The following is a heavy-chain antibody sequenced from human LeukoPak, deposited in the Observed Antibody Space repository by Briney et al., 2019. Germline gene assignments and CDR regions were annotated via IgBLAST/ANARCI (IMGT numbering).Heavy chain of an antibody. CDR1: GYTFTSYY. D-gene: IGHD1-1*01. Sequence: GASVKVSCKASGYTFTSYYMHWVRQAPGQGLEWMGIINPSGGSTSYAQKFQGRVTMTRDTSTSTVYMELSSLRSEDTAVYYCAIEETTGTYPDAFDIWGQGTMVTVSS. CDR3: AIEETTGTYPDAFDI. CDR2: INPSGGST. J-gene: IGHJ3*02. V-gene: IGHV1-46*01.